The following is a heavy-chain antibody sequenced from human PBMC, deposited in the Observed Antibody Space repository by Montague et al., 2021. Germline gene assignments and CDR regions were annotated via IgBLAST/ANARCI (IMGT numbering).Heavy chain of an antibody. J-gene: IGHJ3*02. D-gene: IGHD6-13*01. CDR2: ITLDGSST. V-gene: IGHV3-74*01. Sequence: SLRLSCAASGFSFSSYWMHWVRQAPGKGPLWASRITLDGSSTTFADSVKGRFTTSRDNAKATLYLQMNSLRVEDTAVYYCARNLASAAPGAFDIWGQGTMVTVSS. CDR1: GFSFSSYW. CDR3: ARNLASAAPGAFDI.